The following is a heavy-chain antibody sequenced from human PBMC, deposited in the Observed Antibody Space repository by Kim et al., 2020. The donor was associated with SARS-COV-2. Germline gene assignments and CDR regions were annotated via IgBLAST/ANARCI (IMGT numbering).Heavy chain of an antibody. CDR1: GYTFTGYY. V-gene: IGHV1-2*02. CDR3: ARDPPDRVVVVPAASDY. D-gene: IGHD2-2*01. CDR2: INPNSGGT. J-gene: IGHJ4*02. Sequence: ASVKVSCKASGYTFTGYYMHWVRQAPGQGLEWMGWINPNSGGTNYAQKFQGRVTMTRDTSISTAYMELSRLRSDDTAVYYCARDPPDRVVVVPAASDYWGQGTLVTVSS.